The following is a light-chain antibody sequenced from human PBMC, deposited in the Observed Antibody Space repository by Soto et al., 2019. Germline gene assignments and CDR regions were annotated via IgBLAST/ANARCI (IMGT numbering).Light chain of an antibody. J-gene: IGKJ1*01. Sequence: EIVMTQSPATLSVSPGEGATLSCRASQSVSTNLAWYQQKSGQAPRLLIYSVSTRSTGIPARFSGSGSGTEFTLSISSLQSDDSAVYYCQQYNNWWKFGQGTKVEIK. CDR1: QSVSTN. CDR3: QQYNNWWK. V-gene: IGKV3-15*01. CDR2: SVS.